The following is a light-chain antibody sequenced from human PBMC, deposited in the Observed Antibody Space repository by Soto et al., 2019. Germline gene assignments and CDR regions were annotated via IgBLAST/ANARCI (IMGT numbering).Light chain of an antibody. CDR1: QSIGTN. CDR2: AAS. V-gene: IGKV3-15*01. CDR3: QQYDHWPPFT. Sequence: VMTQSPATLSVSPGERAALSCRASQSIGTNLAWYQQRPGQAPRLLIYAASTRATGVPARFSGSGSGTDFTLTISSPQSEDFAVYHCQQYDHWPPFTFGPGTKVDIK. J-gene: IGKJ3*01.